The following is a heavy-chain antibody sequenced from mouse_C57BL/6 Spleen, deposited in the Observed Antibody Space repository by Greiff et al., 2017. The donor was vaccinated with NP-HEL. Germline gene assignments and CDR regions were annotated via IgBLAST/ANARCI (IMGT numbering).Heavy chain of an antibody. CDR3: ARNAVYYYGSSYWYFDV. Sequence: VKLQQSGPGLVAPSQRLSITCTVSGFSLTSYAISWVRQPPGKGLEWLGVIWTGGGTNYNSALKSRLSISKDNSKSQVFLKMNSLQTDDTARYYCARNAVYYYGSSYWYFDVWGTGTTVTVSS. CDR2: IWTGGGT. CDR1: GFSLTSYA. D-gene: IGHD1-1*01. V-gene: IGHV2-9-1*01. J-gene: IGHJ1*03.